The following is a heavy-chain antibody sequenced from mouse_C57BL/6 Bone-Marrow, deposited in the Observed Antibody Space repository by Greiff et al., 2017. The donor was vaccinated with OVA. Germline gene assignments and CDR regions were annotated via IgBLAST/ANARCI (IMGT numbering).Heavy chain of an antibody. V-gene: IGHV1-81*01. J-gene: IGHJ1*03. CDR1: GYTFTSYG. D-gene: IGHD2-4*01. Sequence: VKLMESGAELARPGASVKLSCTASGYTFTSYGISWVKQRPGQGLEWIGKIYPRSGNTYYNEKFKGKATLTADKSSSTAYMELRSLTSEDSAVDFCARELRRRYFDVWGTGTTVTVSS. CDR2: IYPRSGNT. CDR3: ARELRRRYFDV.